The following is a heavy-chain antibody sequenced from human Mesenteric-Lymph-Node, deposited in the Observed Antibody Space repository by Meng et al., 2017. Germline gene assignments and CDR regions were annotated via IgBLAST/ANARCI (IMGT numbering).Heavy chain of an antibody. J-gene: IGHJ4*02. V-gene: IGHV1-8*01. CDR3: ARGITMVRRVIPPTVGY. CDR1: GYTFTSYD. Sequence: ASLKVSCKASGYTFTSYDINWVRQATGQGLEWMGWMNPNSDNTGYAQKIQGRVTMTRNTSISTAYMELSSLRPEDTAVYYGARGITMVRRVIPPTVGYWGQGTLVTVSS. D-gene: IGHD3-10*01. CDR2: MNPNSDNT.